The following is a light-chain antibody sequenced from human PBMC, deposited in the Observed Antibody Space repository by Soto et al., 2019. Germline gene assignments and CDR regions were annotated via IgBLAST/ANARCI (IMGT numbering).Light chain of an antibody. CDR3: HHYSNWPRGT. Sequence: EIVMTQSPVTLSVSPGERATLSCRASQSVRSNLAWYQQKPGQAPRLLIYDASTRATGIPARFSGSGSGAEFTLTISSLQSEDFAVYYCHHYSNWPRGTFGQGTKVEIK. CDR2: DAS. V-gene: IGKV3-15*01. CDR1: QSVRSN. J-gene: IGKJ1*01.